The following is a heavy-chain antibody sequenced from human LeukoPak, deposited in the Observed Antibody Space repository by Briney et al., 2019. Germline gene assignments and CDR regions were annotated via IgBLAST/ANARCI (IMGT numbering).Heavy chain of an antibody. J-gene: IGHJ4*02. CDR2: SDPEDGET. CDR1: GYTPSELS. CDR3: ATVSLYSSSWSIFDY. Sequence: ASVKDSRKVSGYTPSELSMHWVRQAPGKGLEWMAGSDPEDGETIYAQKFQGRVTMTEDTSTDTAYMELSSLRSEDTAVYYCATVSLYSSSWSIFDYWGQGTLVTVSS. V-gene: IGHV1-24*01. D-gene: IGHD6-13*01.